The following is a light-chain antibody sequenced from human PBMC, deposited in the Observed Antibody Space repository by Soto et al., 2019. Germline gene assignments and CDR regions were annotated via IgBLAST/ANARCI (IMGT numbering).Light chain of an antibody. CDR2: DAS. V-gene: IGKV3-11*01. CDR1: QSVSSY. J-gene: IGKJ4*01. CDR3: QQRSKWLT. Sequence: EIVLTQSPATLSLSPGERATLSCRASQSVSSYLAWYQQKPSQAPRLLIYDASNRATGIPARFSGSGSGTDFTLTISSLEPEDFAVYYCQQRSKWLTFGGGTKVDIK.